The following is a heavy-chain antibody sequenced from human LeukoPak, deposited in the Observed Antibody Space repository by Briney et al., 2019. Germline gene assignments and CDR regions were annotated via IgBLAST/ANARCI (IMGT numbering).Heavy chain of an antibody. CDR1: GFTFSSYA. Sequence: GGSLRLSCAASGFTFSSYAMSWVRQAPGKGLEWVSTITSSGGSTYYADSVKGRFTISRDKSKNTLYLQMNSLRAEDTAVYYCANCPDYYDSSGYYGGYFDYWGQGTLVTVSS. CDR3: ANCPDYYDSSGYYGGYFDY. D-gene: IGHD3-22*01. J-gene: IGHJ4*02. V-gene: IGHV3-23*01. CDR2: ITSSGGST.